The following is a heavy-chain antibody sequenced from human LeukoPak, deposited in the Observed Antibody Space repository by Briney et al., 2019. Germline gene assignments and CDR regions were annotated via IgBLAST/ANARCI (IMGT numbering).Heavy chain of an antibody. Sequence: GESLKISCKGIGFTFSNYWIGWVRQMPGKGLEWMTTIFPGDSETRYSPSFQGHVTTSVDKPISTAYLQWSSLEASDTAMYYCARQYPPSVSYSRAFDIWGQGTMVTVSS. CDR3: ARQYPPSVSYSRAFDI. V-gene: IGHV5-51*01. CDR2: IFPGDSET. D-gene: IGHD2-15*01. CDR1: GFTFSNYW. J-gene: IGHJ3*02.